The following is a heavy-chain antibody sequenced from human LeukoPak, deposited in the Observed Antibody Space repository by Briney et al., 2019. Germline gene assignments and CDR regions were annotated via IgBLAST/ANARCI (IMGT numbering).Heavy chain of an antibody. CDR1: GGSISSYY. CDR2: IYYSGGT. V-gene: IGHV4-59*01. J-gene: IGHJ4*02. CDR3: ARARGHYYGSGD. D-gene: IGHD3-10*01. Sequence: PSETLSLTCTVSGGSISSYYWSWIRQPPGKGLEWIGYIYYSGGTNYNPSLKSRVTISVDTSKNQFSLKLSSVTAADTAVYYCARARGHYYGSGDWGQGTLVTVSS.